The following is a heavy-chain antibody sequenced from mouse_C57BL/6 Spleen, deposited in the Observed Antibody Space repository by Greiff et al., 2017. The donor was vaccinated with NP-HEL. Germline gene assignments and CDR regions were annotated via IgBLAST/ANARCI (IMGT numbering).Heavy chain of an antibody. CDR1: GYSITSGYY. CDR2: ISYDGSN. V-gene: IGHV3-6*01. D-gene: IGHD4-1*01. Sequence: EVKLVESGPGLVKPSQSLSLTCSVTGYSITSGYYWNWIRQFPGNKLEWMGYISYDGSNNYNPSLKNRISITRDTSKNQFFLKLNSVTTEDTATYYCARGGDWDVYFDYWGQVTTLTVSS. J-gene: IGHJ2*01. CDR3: ARGGDWDVYFDY.